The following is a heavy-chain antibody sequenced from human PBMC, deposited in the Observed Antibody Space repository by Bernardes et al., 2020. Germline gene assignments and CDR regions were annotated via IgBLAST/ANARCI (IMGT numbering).Heavy chain of an antibody. CDR2: INHSGST. V-gene: IGHV4-34*01. CDR3: ARRDCSGVNCYQVDF. CDR1: GGSFSGYY. Sequence: SETLSLTCAVYGGSFSGYYWSWIRQPPGKGLEWIGEINHSGSTNYNPSLKSRVTISVDTSKNQLSLKLRSVTAADTAVYYCARRDCSGVNCYQVDFWGQGTLVTVSS. D-gene: IGHD2-15*01. J-gene: IGHJ4*02.